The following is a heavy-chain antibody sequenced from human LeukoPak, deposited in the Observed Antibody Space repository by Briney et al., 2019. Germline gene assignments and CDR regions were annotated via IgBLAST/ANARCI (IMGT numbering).Heavy chain of an antibody. CDR1: GGSISSHY. CDR2: IYNYGST. J-gene: IGHJ4*02. V-gene: IGHV4-59*11. D-gene: IGHD4-17*01. Sequence: PSETLSLTCTVSGGSISSHYWNWIRQPPGKGLEWIGCIYNYGSTNYNPALKSRVSISVDTSKTQFSRTLNSVTAADTAVYYCARNDNADFGVFDYWGQGILVTVSS. CDR3: ARNDNADFGVFDY.